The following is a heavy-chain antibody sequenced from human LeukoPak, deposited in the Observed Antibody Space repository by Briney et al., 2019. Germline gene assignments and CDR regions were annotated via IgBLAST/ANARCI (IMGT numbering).Heavy chain of an antibody. CDR3: ARILGDGDSFRAATSYFDL. CDR1: GASVSRFY. D-gene: IGHD4-17*01. Sequence: SETLSLTCFVSGASVSRFYWSWVRQPPGKGLEWIGYIYHSGTTSYNPSFKSRVNMFLDTSKNQFSLNLSSLTPADTAVYFCARILGDGDSFRAATSYFDLWGRGTPVSVSS. CDR2: IYHSGTT. J-gene: IGHJ2*01. V-gene: IGHV4-59*02.